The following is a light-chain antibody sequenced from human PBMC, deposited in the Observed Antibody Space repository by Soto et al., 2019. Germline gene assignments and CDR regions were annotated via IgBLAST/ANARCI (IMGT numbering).Light chain of an antibody. CDR3: SSYTSSITYV. CDR2: DVS. Sequence: QSVLTQPPSVSGSPGQSVTISCTGNSSDVGSYNRVSWYQQPPGTAPKLMIYDVSNRPSGVPDRFSGSKSGNTASLTISGLQAEDEADYYCSSYTSSITYVFGTGTKVTVL. J-gene: IGLJ1*01. V-gene: IGLV2-18*02. CDR1: SSDVGSYNR.